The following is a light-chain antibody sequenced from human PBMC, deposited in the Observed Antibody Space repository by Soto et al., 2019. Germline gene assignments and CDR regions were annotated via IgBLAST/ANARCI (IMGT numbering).Light chain of an antibody. Sequence: DIVLTQSPGTLSLSPGKRATLSCWASQSVGNNYLAWYQQKPGQAPRLLIYHASSRATGIPDSFSGSGSGTDFTLTISRLEPEDFAVYYCQQYGWSPPITFGQGTRLE. CDR1: QSVGNNY. J-gene: IGKJ5*01. V-gene: IGKV3-20*01. CDR3: QQYGWSPPIT. CDR2: HAS.